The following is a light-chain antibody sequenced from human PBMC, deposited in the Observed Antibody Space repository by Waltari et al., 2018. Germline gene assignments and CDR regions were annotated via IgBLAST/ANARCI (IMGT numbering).Light chain of an antibody. CDR2: VIS. CDR3: QQSDSLPLT. Sequence: DIQMTQSPSSLSASVGDRVTITCRASQTINKYLKWYQKKPGRAPKVLISVISYLHTGVPSRFSGSGSGTDFTLTISSLQPEDFATYYCQQSDSLPLTFGGGTKVEIK. V-gene: IGKV1-39*01. CDR1: QTINKY. J-gene: IGKJ4*01.